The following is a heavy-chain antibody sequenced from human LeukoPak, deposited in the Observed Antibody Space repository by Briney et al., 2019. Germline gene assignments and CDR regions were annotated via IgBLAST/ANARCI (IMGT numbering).Heavy chain of an antibody. CDR2: ITSSSSYK. CDR3: ARDPYSGAYYEGYYYYYMDV. Sequence: SGGSLRLSCAASGFTFSSYWMTWVRQAPGKGLEWISSITSSSSYKFYADSVKGRFTISRDNAKNSLYLQMNSLRAEDTAVYYCARDPYSGAYYEGYYYYYMDVWGKGTTVTVSS. CDR1: GFTFSSYW. D-gene: IGHD1-26*01. V-gene: IGHV3-21*01. J-gene: IGHJ6*03.